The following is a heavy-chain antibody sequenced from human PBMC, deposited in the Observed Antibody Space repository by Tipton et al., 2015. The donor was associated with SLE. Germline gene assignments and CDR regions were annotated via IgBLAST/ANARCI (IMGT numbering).Heavy chain of an antibody. J-gene: IGHJ6*03. CDR3: ARDPKGYYYYMDV. Sequence: QLVQSGAEVKKPGASVEVSCKASGYTFSTYVMHWVRQAPGQSLEWMGWSNGGDGTTNHSQEFQGRVTITGDTSANTVYMELSSLRSDDTAVYYCARDPKGYYYYMDVWGKGTTVTVSS. V-gene: IGHV1-3*02. CDR2: SNGGDGTT. CDR1: GYTFSTYV.